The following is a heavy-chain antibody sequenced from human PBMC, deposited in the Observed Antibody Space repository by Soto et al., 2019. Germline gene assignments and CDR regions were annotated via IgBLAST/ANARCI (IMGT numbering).Heavy chain of an antibody. V-gene: IGHV1-8*01. CDR2: MHPNSGNT. J-gene: IGHJ6*04. CDR3: AREYSSSSSGGYYYYHGMDV. CDR1: GYTFTSYD. Sequence: ASVKVSCKASGYTFTSYDINWVRQATGQGLEWMGWMHPNSGNTGYAQKFQGRVTMTRNTSISTAYMELSSLRSEDTAVYYCAREYSSSSSGGYYYYHGMDVWRKGTTVTVPS. D-gene: IGHD6-6*01.